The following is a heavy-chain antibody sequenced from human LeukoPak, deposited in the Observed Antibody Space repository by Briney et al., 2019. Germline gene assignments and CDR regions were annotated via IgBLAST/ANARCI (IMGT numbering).Heavy chain of an antibody. J-gene: IGHJ4*02. V-gene: IGHV1-69*04. CDR1: GGTFSSYA. CDR2: IIPILGIA. Sequence: SVKVSCKASGGTFSSYAISWVRQAPGQGLEWMGRIIPILGIANYAQKFQGRATITADKSTSTAYMELSSLRSEDTAVYYCARGGDYGDYRLFDYWGQGTLVTVSS. D-gene: IGHD4-17*01. CDR3: ARGGDYGDYRLFDY.